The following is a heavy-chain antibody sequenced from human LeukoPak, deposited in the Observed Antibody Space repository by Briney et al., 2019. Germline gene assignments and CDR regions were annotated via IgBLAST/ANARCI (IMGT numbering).Heavy chain of an antibody. V-gene: IGHV1-2*02. CDR2: INQNSCVT. Sequence: ASVKVSCPASGYTFTGYYMHWVRPDPGQPLDWMGWINQNSCVTKNAQKFQGRGTMSRDTSISTAYMEVSRLRSDDTAVYYCARDGYNQPVLTYWGQGTLVAVSS. CDR1: GYTFTGYY. CDR3: ARDGYNQPVLTY. D-gene: IGHD5-24*01. J-gene: IGHJ4*02.